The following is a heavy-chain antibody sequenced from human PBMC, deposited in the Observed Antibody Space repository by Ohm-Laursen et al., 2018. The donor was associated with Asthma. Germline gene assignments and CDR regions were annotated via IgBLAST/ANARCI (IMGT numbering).Heavy chain of an antibody. CDR3: ARDNGLENDSSGYLAY. Sequence: SLRLSCAASGFTFSSYSMNWVRQAPGKGLEWVSYISSSSSTIYYADSVKGRFTISRDNSKNTLYLQMNSLRAEDTAVYYCARDNGLENDSSGYLAYWGQGTLVTVSS. D-gene: IGHD3-22*01. J-gene: IGHJ4*02. CDR1: GFTFSSYS. V-gene: IGHV3-48*01. CDR2: ISSSSSTI.